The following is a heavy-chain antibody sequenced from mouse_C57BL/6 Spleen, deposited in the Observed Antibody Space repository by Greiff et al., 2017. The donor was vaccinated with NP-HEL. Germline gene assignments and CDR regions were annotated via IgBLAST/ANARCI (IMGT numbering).Heavy chain of an antibody. CDR2: INPYNGDT. J-gene: IGHJ2*01. V-gene: IGHV1-20*01. CDR1: GYSFTGYF. D-gene: IGHD2-1*01. Sequence: EVQLQQSGPELVKPGDSVKISCKASGYSFTGYFMNWVMQSHGKSLEWIGRINPYNGDTFYNQKFKGKATLTVDKSSSTAHMELRSLTSEDSAVYYCAVYYGSYYFDYWGQGTTLTVSS. CDR3: AVYYGSYYFDY.